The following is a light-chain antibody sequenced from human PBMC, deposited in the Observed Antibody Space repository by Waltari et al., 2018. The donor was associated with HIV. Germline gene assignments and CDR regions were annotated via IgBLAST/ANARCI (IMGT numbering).Light chain of an antibody. CDR1: QSVNRY. V-gene: IGKV3-11*01. CDR3: QQHNSWPRT. CDR2: DAS. Sequence: IVLTPSPATLSLSPGARATLSCRASQSVNRYLAGYKQQRGQAPRLLSYDASSRATGIPARFSCSGSGTDFTLTISSLEPEDFAVYYCQQHNSWPRTFGQGTRVEGK. J-gene: IGKJ1*01.